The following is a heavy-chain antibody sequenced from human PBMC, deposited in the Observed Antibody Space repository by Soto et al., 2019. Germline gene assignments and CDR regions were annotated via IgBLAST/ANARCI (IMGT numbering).Heavy chain of an antibody. CDR2: INPNSGGT. J-gene: IGHJ4*02. V-gene: IGHV1-2*04. CDR1: GYTFTGYY. Sequence: ASVKVSCKASGYTFTGYYMHWVRQAPGQGLEWMGWINPNSGGTNYAQKFQGWVTMTRDTSISTAYMELSRLRSDDTAVYYCARVPYSNYPYFDYWGQGTLVTVSS. D-gene: IGHD4-4*01. CDR3: ARVPYSNYPYFDY.